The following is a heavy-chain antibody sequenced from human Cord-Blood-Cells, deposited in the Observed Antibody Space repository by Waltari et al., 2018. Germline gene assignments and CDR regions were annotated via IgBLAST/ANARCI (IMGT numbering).Heavy chain of an antibody. Sequence: QVQIQQWGAGLLKPSETLSPACAVYGGSFSGYYWSWIRQPPGKGLEWIGEIKQSGSTNYNPSLKSRVTISVDTSKNQFSLKLSSVTAADTAVYYCARSYSSSYYFDYWGQGTLVTVSS. J-gene: IGHJ4*02. D-gene: IGHD6-6*01. CDR1: GGSFSGYY. V-gene: IGHV4-34*01. CDR3: ARSYSSSYYFDY. CDR2: IKQSGST.